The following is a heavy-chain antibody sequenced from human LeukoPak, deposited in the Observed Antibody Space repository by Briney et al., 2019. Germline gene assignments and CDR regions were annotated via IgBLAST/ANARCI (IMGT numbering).Heavy chain of an antibody. CDR3: ARDFRYGSGSYYPSWFDP. J-gene: IGHJ5*02. V-gene: IGHV1-69*05. D-gene: IGHD3-10*01. CDR2: IIPIFGTA. Sequence: GASVKVSCKASGGTFSSYAISWVRQAPGQGLEWMGGIIPIFGTANYAQKFQGRVTITTDESTSTAYMELSSLRSEDTAVYYCARDFRYGSGSYYPSWFDPWGQGTLVTVSS. CDR1: GGTFSSYA.